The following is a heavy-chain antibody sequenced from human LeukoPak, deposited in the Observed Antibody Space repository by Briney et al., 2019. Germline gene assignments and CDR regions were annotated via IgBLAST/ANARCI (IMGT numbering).Heavy chain of an antibody. J-gene: IGHJ6*02. CDR3: AKDHGILNDYGLDV. Sequence: GGSLRLSCVASGFTFDDYAMHWVRQAPGKGLEWVSLIGGDGGSTNYADSVKSRFTISRDNSNNSLFLQMNSLRTEDTALYYCAKDHGILNDYGLDVWGQGTTVTVSS. CDR2: IGGDGGST. D-gene: IGHD1-1*01. V-gene: IGHV3-43*02. CDR1: GFTFDDYA.